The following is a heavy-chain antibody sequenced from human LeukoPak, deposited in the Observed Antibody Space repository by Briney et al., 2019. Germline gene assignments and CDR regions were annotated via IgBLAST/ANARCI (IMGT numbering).Heavy chain of an antibody. CDR1: GFTFSSYS. CDR2: ISSSSSTI. D-gene: IGHD3-22*01. CDR3: ARVWSSGYTKDY. Sequence: PGGSLRLSCAASGFTFSSYSIDWVRQAPGKGLEWLSYISSSSSTIYYADSVKGRFTISRDNAKNSEYLQMNSLRAEDTAVYYCARVWSSGYTKDYWGQGTLVTVSS. V-gene: IGHV3-48*04. J-gene: IGHJ4*02.